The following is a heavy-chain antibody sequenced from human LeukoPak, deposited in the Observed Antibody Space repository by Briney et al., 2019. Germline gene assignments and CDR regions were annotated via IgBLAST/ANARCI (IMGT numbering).Heavy chain of an antibody. CDR3: AREPGDSSGWSE. Sequence: GGSLRLSCAASGFTFTSYSMNWVRQAPGKGLEWVSSISSSSNYIYYADSVKGRFTISRDNAKNSLYLQMISLRAEDTAVYYCAREPGDSSGWSEWGQGTLVTVSS. D-gene: IGHD6-19*01. CDR2: ISSSSNYI. V-gene: IGHV3-21*01. J-gene: IGHJ4*02. CDR1: GFTFTSYS.